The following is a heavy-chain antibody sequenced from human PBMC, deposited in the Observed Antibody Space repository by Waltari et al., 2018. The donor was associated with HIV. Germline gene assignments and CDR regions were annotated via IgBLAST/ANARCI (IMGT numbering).Heavy chain of an antibody. J-gene: IGHJ6*02. V-gene: IGHV1-69*01. D-gene: IGHD3-3*01. CDR2: VLPIFGSP. CDR1: GGSSSNYA. CDR3: ATGDGRNFGVVREYYHYGMDV. Sequence: QVQIVQSGAEVKKPGSSVKVSCAASGGSSSNYAVSWVRQVPGQGLEWLGGVLPIFGSPDYSQKFQGRLTIVADESINTAYMELSSLTSEDTAVYYCATGDGRNFGVVREYYHYGMDVWGQGTTVTVSS.